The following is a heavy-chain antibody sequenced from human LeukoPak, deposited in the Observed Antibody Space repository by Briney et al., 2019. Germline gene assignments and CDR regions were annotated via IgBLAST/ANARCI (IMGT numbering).Heavy chain of an antibody. Sequence: PSETLSLTCTVSGGSINSSNYYWGWIRQPPGKGLEWIGSIYYSGNTYYNPSLKSRVTISVDRSKNQFSPRLNSVTAADTAMYYCARDNSNSGYWGQGTLVIVSS. D-gene: IGHD1-1*01. CDR1: GGSINSSNYY. CDR3: ARDNSNSGY. CDR2: IYYSGNT. V-gene: IGHV4-39*07. J-gene: IGHJ4*02.